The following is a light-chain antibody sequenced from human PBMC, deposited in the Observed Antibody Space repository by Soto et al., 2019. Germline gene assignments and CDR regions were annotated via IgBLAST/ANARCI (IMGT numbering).Light chain of an antibody. Sequence: DTVRTQYPLSLSVTPGEPASISCRSSQSLLHSNGDNYLDWYVQTPGQSQQLLINLGSNRASGVPERFSGSESGTDFTLKISRVDAVDVGFYYCKQGLQSPVSFGGGTKVEIK. CDR3: KQGLQSPVS. V-gene: IGKV2-28*01. CDR2: LGS. CDR1: QSLLHSNGDNY. J-gene: IGKJ4*01.